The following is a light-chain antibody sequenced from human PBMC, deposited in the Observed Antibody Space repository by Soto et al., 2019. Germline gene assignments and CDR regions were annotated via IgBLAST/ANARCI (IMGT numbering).Light chain of an antibody. CDR1: QSISNW. V-gene: IGKV1-5*01. CDR3: QQYSSYST. CDR2: DAS. J-gene: IGKJ1*01. Sequence: DIQMTQSPSTLSASVGDRVTITCRASQSISNWVAWYQQKPGKVPELLIYDASRLQSGVPLRFSGSGSGTEFTLTISSLQPDDFATSYCQQYSSYSTFGQGTKVEI.